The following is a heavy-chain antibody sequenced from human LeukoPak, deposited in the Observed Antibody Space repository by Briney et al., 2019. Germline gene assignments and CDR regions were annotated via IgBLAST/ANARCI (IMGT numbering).Heavy chain of an antibody. D-gene: IGHD3-10*01. CDR1: GFTFSSYE. CDR3: ARADGSGSYLYYYYYMDV. V-gene: IGHV3-21*01. Sequence: PGGSLRLSCAASGFTFSSYEMNWVRQAPGKGLEWVSSISSSSSYIYYADSVKGRFTISRDNAKNSLYLQMNSLRAEDTAVYYCARADGSGSYLYYYYYMDVWGKGTTVTISS. CDR2: ISSSSSYI. J-gene: IGHJ6*03.